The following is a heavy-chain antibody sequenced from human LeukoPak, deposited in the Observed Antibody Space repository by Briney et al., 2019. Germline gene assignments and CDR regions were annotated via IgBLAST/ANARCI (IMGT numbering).Heavy chain of an antibody. CDR2: IRYDGSNK. V-gene: IGHV3-30*02. CDR1: GFTFSSYG. J-gene: IGHJ3*02. Sequence: GGSLRLSCAASGFTFSSYGMHWVRQAPGKGLEWVAFIRYDGSNKYYADSVKGRFTISRDNSKNTLYLQMNSLRAEDTAVYYCARDVTSPEAFDIWGQGTMVTVSS. D-gene: IGHD2-21*02. CDR3: ARDVTSPEAFDI.